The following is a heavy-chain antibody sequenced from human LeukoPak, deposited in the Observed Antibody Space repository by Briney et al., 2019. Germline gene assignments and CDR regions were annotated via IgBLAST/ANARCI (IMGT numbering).Heavy chain of an antibody. CDR3: ARVASNYVGPYYYYYYMDV. D-gene: IGHD4-11*01. CDR1: GGSFSGYY. V-gene: IGHV4-34*01. J-gene: IGHJ6*03. Sequence: PSETLSLTCAVYGGSFSGYYWSWIRQPPGKGLEWIGEINHSGSTNYNPSLKSRVTISVETSKNQFSLKLSSVTAADTAVYYCARVASNYVGPYYYYYYMDVWGKGTTVTVSS. CDR2: INHSGST.